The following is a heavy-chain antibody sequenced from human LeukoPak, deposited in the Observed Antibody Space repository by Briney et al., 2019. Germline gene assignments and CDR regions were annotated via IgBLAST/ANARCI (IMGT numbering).Heavy chain of an antibody. CDR2: ISGRGDST. V-gene: IGHV3-23*01. J-gene: IGHJ4*02. D-gene: IGHD3-22*01. CDR3: AKGLTMIVVDY. CDR1: GFTFRNYA. Sequence: GGSLRLSCAASGFTFRNYAMSWVRQAPGKGLEWVSAISGRGDSTYYVDSVKGRFTISRDNSKNTLYLQMNSLRAEDTAVYYCAKGLTMIVVDYWGQGTLVTVSS.